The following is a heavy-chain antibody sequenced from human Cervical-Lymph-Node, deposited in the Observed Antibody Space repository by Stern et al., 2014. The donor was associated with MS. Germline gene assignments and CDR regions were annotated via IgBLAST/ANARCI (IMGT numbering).Heavy chain of an antibody. V-gene: IGHV1-2*02. J-gene: IGHJ4*02. CDR3: ARDRGSYSDY. CDR2: ISPNTGST. Sequence: VQLVESGAEVEKPGASVKVSCKASGGTFSAYFWRWVRQAPGQGLEGMGWISPNTGSTTYAQKFQDSVTMTRYTSINTGYTEVRGLRSDATAVYSCARDRGSYSDYWGQGTLVAVSS. D-gene: IGHD1-26*01. CDR1: GGTFSAYF.